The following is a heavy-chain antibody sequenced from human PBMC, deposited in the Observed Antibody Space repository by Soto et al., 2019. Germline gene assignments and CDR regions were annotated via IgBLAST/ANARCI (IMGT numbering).Heavy chain of an antibody. J-gene: IGHJ4*02. D-gene: IGHD2-2*02. CDR2: ISYDGSNK. Sequence: VRLSCAASGFTFSSYAMHWVRQAPGKGLEWVAVISYDGSNKYYADSVKGRFTISRDNSKNTLYLQMNSLRAEDTAVYYCASGPPQGGSTSCYTRGKGTLVTVSS. V-gene: IGHV3-30-3*01. CDR3: ASGPPQGGSTSCYT. CDR1: GFTFSSYA.